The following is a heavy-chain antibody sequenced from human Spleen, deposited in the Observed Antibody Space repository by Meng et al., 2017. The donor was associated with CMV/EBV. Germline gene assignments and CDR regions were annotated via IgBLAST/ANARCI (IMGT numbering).Heavy chain of an antibody. CDR3: ARIPLGASDN. J-gene: IGHJ4*02. D-gene: IGHD2-21*01. CDR2: IRSKANSYAT. V-gene: IGHV3-73*01. CDR1: GFTFSGSA. Sequence: GESLKISCAASGFTFSGSAIHWVRQASGKGLEWVGRIRSKANSYATAFAASVKGRFTISRDDSKNTAYLQMNSLKIEDTAVYYCARIPLGASDNWGQGTLVTVSS.